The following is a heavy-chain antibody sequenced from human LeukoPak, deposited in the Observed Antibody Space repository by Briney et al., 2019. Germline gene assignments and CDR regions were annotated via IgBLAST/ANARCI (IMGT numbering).Heavy chain of an antibody. D-gene: IGHD3-9*01. CDR1: GGTIRGFA. CDR2: INTMSGTT. V-gene: IGHV1-69*05. J-gene: IGHJ6*04. Sequence: SVKVSCKASGGTIRGFAINWVRQAPGEGFEWMGRINTMSGTTNYTQRLQGRVTMTTDESTTTAFMELSRLTAEDTALYYCTRGDDFLAAYNYMDVWRKGTSVIVSS. CDR3: TRGDDFLAAYNYMDV.